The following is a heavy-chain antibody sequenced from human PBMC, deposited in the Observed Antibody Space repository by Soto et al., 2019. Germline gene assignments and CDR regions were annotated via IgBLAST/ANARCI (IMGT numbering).Heavy chain of an antibody. CDR1: GFTFSSYA. V-gene: IGHV3-23*01. CDR3: ASRGREAGGHAFDI. J-gene: IGHJ3*02. D-gene: IGHD3-10*01. CDR2: ISGSGGST. Sequence: GGSLRLSCAASGFTFSSYAMSWVRQAPGKGLEWVSAISGSGGSTYYSDSVKGRFTISRDNSKNTLYLQMNSLRAEDTAVYYWASRGREAGGHAFDIWGQGTMVTVSS.